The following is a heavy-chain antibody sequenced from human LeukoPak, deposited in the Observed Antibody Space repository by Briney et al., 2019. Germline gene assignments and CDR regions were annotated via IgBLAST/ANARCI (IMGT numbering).Heavy chain of an antibody. CDR1: GYTFTSYG. CDR2: ISAYNGNT. J-gene: IGHJ5*02. CDR3: ARDALYGDYVWFDP. V-gene: IGHV1-18*01. D-gene: IGHD4-17*01. Sequence: ASVKVSCKASGYTFTSYGISWVRQAPGQGPEWMGWISAYNGNTNYAQKLQGRVTMTTDTSTSTAYMELRSLRSDDTAVYYCARDALYGDYVWFDPWGQGTLVTVSS.